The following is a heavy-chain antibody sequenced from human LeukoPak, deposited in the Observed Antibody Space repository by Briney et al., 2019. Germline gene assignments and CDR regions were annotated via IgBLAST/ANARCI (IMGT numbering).Heavy chain of an antibody. D-gene: IGHD1-14*01. CDR3: ARDSWPEVVRFDY. Sequence: SETLSLTCTVSGYSISSGYYWVWIRQPPGKGLEWIGSIYHGDSTYYNPSLKSRVTISVDTSKNQFSLKLRSVTAADTAVYYCARDSWPEVVRFDYWGQGPLVTVSS. J-gene: IGHJ4*02. V-gene: IGHV4-38-2*02. CDR2: IYHGDST. CDR1: GYSISSGYY.